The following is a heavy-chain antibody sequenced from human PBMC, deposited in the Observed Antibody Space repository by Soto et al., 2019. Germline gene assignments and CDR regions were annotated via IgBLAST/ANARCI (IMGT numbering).Heavy chain of an antibody. J-gene: IGHJ4*02. CDR2: IIPIFGTA. V-gene: IGHV1-69*13. CDR1: GGTFSSYA. Sequence: SVKVSCKASGGTFSSYAISWVRQAPGQGLEWMGGIIPIFGTANYAQKFQGRVTITADESTSTAYMELSSLRSEDTAVYYCARELEDTAMVRAYYFDYWGQGTLVTVSS. D-gene: IGHD5-18*01. CDR3: ARELEDTAMVRAYYFDY.